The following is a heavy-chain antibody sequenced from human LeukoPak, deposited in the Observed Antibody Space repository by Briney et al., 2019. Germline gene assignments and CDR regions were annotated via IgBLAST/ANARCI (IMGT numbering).Heavy chain of an antibody. CDR3: ARKAPQDSSGYYNHNYFDY. J-gene: IGHJ4*02. Sequence: GGSLRLSCAASGFTFSSHGMHWVRQAPGKGLEWVSVIYSGGSTYYADSVKGRFTISRDNSKNTLYLQMNSLRAEDTAVYYCARKAPQDSSGYYNHNYFDYWGQGTLVTVSS. CDR1: GFTFSSHG. V-gene: IGHV3-53*01. D-gene: IGHD3-22*01. CDR2: IYSGGST.